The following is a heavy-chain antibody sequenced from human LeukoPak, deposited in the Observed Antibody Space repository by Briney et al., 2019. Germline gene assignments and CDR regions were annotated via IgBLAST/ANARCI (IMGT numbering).Heavy chain of an antibody. V-gene: IGHV3-30*03. D-gene: IGHD3-22*01. CDR2: ISYDGGKK. J-gene: IGHJ4*02. Sequence: GGSLRLSCAASGFTFSSHDMHWVRQAPGKGLEWVAIISYDGGKKDYADSVKGRFTISRDNSKNTLYLQMNSLRAEDTAVYYCARALPGYYYDSSGYYLKYWGQGTLVTVSS. CDR1: GFTFSSHD. CDR3: ARALPGYYYDSSGYYLKY.